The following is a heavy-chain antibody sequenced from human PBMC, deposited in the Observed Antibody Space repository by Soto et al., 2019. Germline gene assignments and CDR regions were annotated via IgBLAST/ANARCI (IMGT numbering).Heavy chain of an antibody. Sequence: QVQLVESGGGVVQPGRSLRLSCAASGFSFSSFGMHWVRQAPGKGLEWVAIIWYDGSLEYYADSVKGRFTISRDNSKNTLYLQMNSLRVDDTAVYYCAKPSYDFWSGYYHPFDYWGQGTLVTVSS. CDR1: GFSFSSFG. J-gene: IGHJ4*02. CDR3: AKPSYDFWSGYYHPFDY. CDR2: IWYDGSLE. D-gene: IGHD3-3*01. V-gene: IGHV3-33*03.